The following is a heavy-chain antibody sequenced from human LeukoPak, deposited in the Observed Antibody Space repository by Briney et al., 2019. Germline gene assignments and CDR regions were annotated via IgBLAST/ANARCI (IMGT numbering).Heavy chain of an antibody. CDR1: TFTINSYG. CDR3: AREYGSTIDG. Sequence: GVSPRLSCAASTFTINSYGMMRVPQAPGKEREWVSAISGSGGSTYYADSVKGRFTISRDNSKNTLYLNMNSLRAEDTDVYYCAREYGSTIDGWGQGTLVTVSS. J-gene: IGHJ5*02. CDR2: ISGSGGST. V-gene: IGHV3-23*01. D-gene: IGHD5/OR15-5a*01.